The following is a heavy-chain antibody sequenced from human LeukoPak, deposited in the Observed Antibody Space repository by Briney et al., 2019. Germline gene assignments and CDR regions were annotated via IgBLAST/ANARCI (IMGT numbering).Heavy chain of an antibody. CDR2: IYYSGST. V-gene: IGHV4-39*01. Sequence: MASETLSLTCTVSGGSISSSSYYWGWIRQPPGKGLEWIGSIYYSGSTYYNPSLKSRVTISVDTSKNQFSLKLSSVTAADTAVYYCARSYCSSTSCWQFDYWGQGTLVTVSS. D-gene: IGHD2-2*01. CDR3: ARSYCSSTSCWQFDY. J-gene: IGHJ4*02. CDR1: GGSISSSSYY.